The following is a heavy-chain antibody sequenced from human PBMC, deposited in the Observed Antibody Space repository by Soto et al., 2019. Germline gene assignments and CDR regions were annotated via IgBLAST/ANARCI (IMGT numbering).Heavy chain of an antibody. J-gene: IGHJ5*02. CDR3: ARAGGSGSVGYNWFGP. Sequence: AWLKLWGKASGYGLTVYQIHWVLQAAGQGLEWMGWINPNSGATNYAQKFQDRVTMTRDTSISTAYMELSRLRSDDTAVYYFARAGGSGSVGYNWFGPWGQATLLTVPS. V-gene: IGHV1-2*02. D-gene: IGHD3-10*01. CDR1: GYGLTVYQ. CDR2: INPNSGAT.